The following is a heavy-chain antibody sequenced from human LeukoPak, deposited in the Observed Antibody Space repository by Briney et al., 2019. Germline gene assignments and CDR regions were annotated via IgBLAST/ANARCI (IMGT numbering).Heavy chain of an antibody. Sequence: PGGSLRLSCAASRFTISSYAMSWVRQAPGKGLEWVSGISGSSGSTYYADSVKGRFTIARDKSKNTVYLQMNSLRAEDTAVYYCARDHWSYYYDSSGYYTPFDYWGQGTLVTVSS. CDR2: ISGSSGST. CDR3: ARDHWSYYYDSSGYYTPFDY. V-gene: IGHV3-23*01. D-gene: IGHD3-22*01. J-gene: IGHJ4*02. CDR1: RFTISSYA.